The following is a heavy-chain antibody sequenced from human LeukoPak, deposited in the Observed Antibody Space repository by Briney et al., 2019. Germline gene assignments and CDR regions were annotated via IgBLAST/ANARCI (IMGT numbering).Heavy chain of an antibody. CDR2: ISGSGGST. D-gene: IGHD2-15*01. J-gene: IGHJ6*02. CDR1: GFTFSSYA. CDR3: ARAAEYCSGGRCYSRYGMDV. Sequence: GGSLRLSCAASGFTFSSYAMSWVRQAPGKGLEWVSAISGSGGSTYYADSVKGRFTISRDNSKNTLYLQMNSLRAEDTAVYYCARAAEYCSGGRCYSRYGMDVWGQGTTVTVSS. V-gene: IGHV3-23*01.